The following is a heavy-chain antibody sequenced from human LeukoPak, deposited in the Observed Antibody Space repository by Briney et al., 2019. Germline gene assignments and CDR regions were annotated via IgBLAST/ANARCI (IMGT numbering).Heavy chain of an antibody. CDR3: ARGGAYYGSGSYALDY. Sequence: SETLSLTCTVSGGSISSYYWSWIRQPAGKGLEWIGRIYTSGSTNYNPSLKSRVTMSVDTSENQFSLKLSSVTAADTAVYYCARGGAYYGSGSYALDYWGQGTLVTVSS. V-gene: IGHV4-4*07. J-gene: IGHJ4*02. CDR1: GGSISSYY. D-gene: IGHD3-10*01. CDR2: IYTSGST.